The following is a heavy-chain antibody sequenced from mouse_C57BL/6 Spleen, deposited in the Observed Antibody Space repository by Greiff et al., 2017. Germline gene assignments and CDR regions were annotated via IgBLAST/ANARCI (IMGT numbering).Heavy chain of an antibody. D-gene: IGHD1-1*01. CDR1: GYTFTSYW. Sequence: QVQLQQSGAELVKPGASVKISCKASGYTFTSYWMHWVKQRPGQGLEWIGYINPSSGYTKYNQKFKDKATLTADKSSSTAYMQLSSLTYEDSAVYYCASHYYGSSYDYAMDYWGQGTSVTVSS. V-gene: IGHV1-7*01. CDR3: ASHYYGSSYDYAMDY. CDR2: INPSSGYT. J-gene: IGHJ4*01.